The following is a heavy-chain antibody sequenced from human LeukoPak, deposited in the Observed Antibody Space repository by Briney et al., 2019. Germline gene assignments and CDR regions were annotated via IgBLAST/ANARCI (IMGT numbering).Heavy chain of an antibody. CDR2: IYHSGRT. CDR3: ARDRHLGQLTPFDI. J-gene: IGHJ3*02. V-gene: IGHV4-38-2*02. Sequence: SETLSLTCTVSGYSISSGYYWGWIRQPPGKGLEWIGSIYHSGRTFYNPSLKSRVIMSVDTSKNQFSLKLSSVTAADTAVYYCARDRHLGQLTPFDIWGQGTMVTVSS. D-gene: IGHD5-18*01. CDR1: GYSISSGYY.